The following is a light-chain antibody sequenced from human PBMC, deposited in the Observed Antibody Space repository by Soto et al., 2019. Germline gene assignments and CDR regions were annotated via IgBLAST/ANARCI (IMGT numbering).Light chain of an antibody. Sequence: DIQRTQSPSTLSASVGDRVTSTCGASESISRWLAWYQQTPGKAPKXPSYKASSLESGVPSRFRGSGSGTEFTLTINSLKADDFATYYCQQHNSFSITFGQGTRLEI. V-gene: IGKV1-5*03. CDR1: ESISRW. J-gene: IGKJ5*01. CDR2: KAS. CDR3: QQHNSFSIT.